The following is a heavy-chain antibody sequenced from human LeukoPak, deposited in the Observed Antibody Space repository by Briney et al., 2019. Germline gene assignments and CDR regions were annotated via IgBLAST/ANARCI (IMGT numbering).Heavy chain of an antibody. Sequence: PGGSLRLSCAASGFTFNTYSINWVRQAPGKGLQWVSLISSSSTTIYPADSVKGRFTISKDNAKNSLYLQMNSRRAEDTAVYYCARDRGWYFDFWGQGTLVTVSS. CDR2: ISSSSTTI. J-gene: IGHJ4*02. V-gene: IGHV3-48*01. CDR1: GFTFNTYS. CDR3: ARDRGWYFDF. D-gene: IGHD6-19*01.